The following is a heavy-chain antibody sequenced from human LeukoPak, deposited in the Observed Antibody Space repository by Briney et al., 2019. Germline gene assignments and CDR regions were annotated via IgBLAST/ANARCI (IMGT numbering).Heavy chain of an antibody. CDR1: GFTFSSYE. CDR3: ARDLGTAENY. D-gene: IGHD1-1*01. V-gene: IGHV3-48*03. CDR2: ISSSGSTI. Sequence: GGSLRLSCAASGFTFSSYEMNWVRQARGKGLEGVSYISSSGSTIYYADSVKGRFTISRDNAKNSLYLQMNSLRAEDTAVYYCARDLGTAENYWGQGTLVTVSS. J-gene: IGHJ4*02.